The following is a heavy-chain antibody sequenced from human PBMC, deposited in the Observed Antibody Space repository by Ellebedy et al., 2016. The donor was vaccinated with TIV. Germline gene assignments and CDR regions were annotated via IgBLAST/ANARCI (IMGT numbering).Heavy chain of an antibody. D-gene: IGHD2-21*01. CDR3: ARKGVRNVWSPFDP. CDR1: GFAFSDYY. J-gene: IGHJ5*02. CDR2: ISSGGTTI. V-gene: IGHV3-11*01. Sequence: GESLKISCAASGFAFSDYYMSSIRQAPGKGLECIAHISSGGTTIYYADSVKGRFTISRDDAKNSLYLQMNGLRADDTAVYYCARKGVRNVWSPFDPWGQGALVTVSS.